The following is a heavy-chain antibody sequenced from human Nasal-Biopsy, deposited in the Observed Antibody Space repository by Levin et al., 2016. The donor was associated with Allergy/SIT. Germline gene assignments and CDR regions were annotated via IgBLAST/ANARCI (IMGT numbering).Heavy chain of an antibody. CDR1: GGSISSYY. V-gene: IGHV4-4*07. CDR2: SFPSGST. CDR3: AAAYPDSSGYYFRYFDL. Sequence: SETLSLTCSVSGGSISSYYWSWVRQTAGKGLEWIGRSFPSGSTSYNPSLKSRVTMSVDTSKNQFSLKLNSVTAADTAVYFCAAAYPDSSGYYFRYFDLWGRGALVTVSS. J-gene: IGHJ2*01. D-gene: IGHD3-22*01.